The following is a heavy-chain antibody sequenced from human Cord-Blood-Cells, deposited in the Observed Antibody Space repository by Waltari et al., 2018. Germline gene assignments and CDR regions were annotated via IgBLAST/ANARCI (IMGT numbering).Heavy chain of an antibody. V-gene: IGHV3-30*18. CDR3: AKDGEGNWNYFDY. CDR1: GFTFSSYG. D-gene: IGHD1-1*01. CDR2: ISYDGSNK. Sequence: QVQLVESGGGVVQPGRSLRLSCAASGFTFSSYGMHWVRQAPGKGLEWVAVISYDGSNKYYADSVKGRFTISRNNSKNTLYLQMNSLRAEDTAVYYCAKDGEGNWNYFDYWGQGTLVTVSS. J-gene: IGHJ4*02.